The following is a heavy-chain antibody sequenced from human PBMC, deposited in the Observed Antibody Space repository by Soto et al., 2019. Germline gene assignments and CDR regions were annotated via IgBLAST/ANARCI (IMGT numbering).Heavy chain of an antibody. CDR2: IIPGGGP. CDR1: GVSFSGVY. J-gene: IGHJ4*02. Sequence: QVQLQQWGAGLLRPSETLSLTCAVNGVSFSGVYWSWIRQPPGKGLEWIGEIIPGGGPDYNPSVKSRVTMSVDTSKNHFSLQLRSVTAADTAVYYCARGPPFDYWGQGSLVTVSS. CDR3: ARGPPFDY. V-gene: IGHV4-34*12.